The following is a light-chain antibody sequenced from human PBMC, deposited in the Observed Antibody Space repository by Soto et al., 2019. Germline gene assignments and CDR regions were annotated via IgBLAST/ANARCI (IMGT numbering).Light chain of an antibody. V-gene: IGKV1-27*01. CDR2: GTS. J-gene: IGKJ1*01. CDR3: QKYNKAPWK. CDR1: QDIEGF. Sequence: DIQMTQSPPSLSASVGDRVTITCRASQDIEGFVAWYQQKPGTAPKLLVYGTSTLQSGVPSRFSGSGWGTDFILTISSLQPEDVATYYCQKYNKAPWKFGQGTKV.